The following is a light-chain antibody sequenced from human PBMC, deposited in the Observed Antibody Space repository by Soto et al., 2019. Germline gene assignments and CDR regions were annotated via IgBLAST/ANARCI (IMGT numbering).Light chain of an antibody. CDR2: KNN. CDR3: ATWDGSLNSWV. Sequence: QSVLTQPPSASGTPGQRVTISCSGSSSNIGSCTVNWYQQLPGTAPQLLMYKNNQRPSGVPDRFSGSKSGTSASLAISGLQSEDEATYYCATWDGSLNSWVFGGGTKVTVL. CDR1: SSNIGSCT. J-gene: IGLJ3*02. V-gene: IGLV1-44*01.